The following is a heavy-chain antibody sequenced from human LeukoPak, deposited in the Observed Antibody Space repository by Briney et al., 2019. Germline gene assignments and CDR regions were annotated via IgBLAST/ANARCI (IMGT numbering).Heavy chain of an antibody. CDR2: ITGSGGNT. D-gene: IGHD3-9*01. CDR3: AKWGDYDVLTGYYVSDY. V-gene: IGHV3-23*01. CDR1: GFTFSNYA. J-gene: IGHJ4*02. Sequence: GGSLRLSCAASGFTFSNYAMSWVRQAPGKGLEWVSAITGSGGNTYYADSVKGRFTISRDNSKNTVSLQMNSLRAEDTAVYYCAKWGDYDVLTGYYVSDYWGQGALVTVSS.